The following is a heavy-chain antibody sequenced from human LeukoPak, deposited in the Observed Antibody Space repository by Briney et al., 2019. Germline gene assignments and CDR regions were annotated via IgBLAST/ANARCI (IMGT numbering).Heavy chain of an antibody. CDR3: ARDLSGYCSGGSCYNWFDP. J-gene: IGHJ5*02. V-gene: IGHV4-31*03. Sequence: SQTLSLTCTVSGVSISSGGYYWSWIRQHPGKGLEWIGYIYYSGSTYYNPSLKSRVTISVDTSKNQFSLKLSSVTAADTAVYYCARDLSGYCSGGSCYNWFDPWGQGTLVTVSS. D-gene: IGHD2-15*01. CDR1: GVSISSGGYY. CDR2: IYYSGST.